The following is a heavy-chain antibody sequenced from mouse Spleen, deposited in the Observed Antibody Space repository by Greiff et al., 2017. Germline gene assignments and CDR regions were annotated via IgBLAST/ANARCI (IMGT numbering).Heavy chain of an antibody. D-gene: IGHD1-1*01. CDR3: GREGTTVVEGYYAMDY. V-gene: IGHV5-4*01. CDR1: GFTFSSYA. J-gene: IGHJ4*01. Sequence: EVKLMESGGGLVKPGGSLKLSCAASGFTFSSYAMSWVRQTPEKRLEWVATISDGGSYTYYPDNVKGRFTFSRDNAKNKLYLQMSHLKSEERAMYYGGREGTTVVEGYYAMDYWGQGTSVTVSS. CDR2: ISDGGSYT.